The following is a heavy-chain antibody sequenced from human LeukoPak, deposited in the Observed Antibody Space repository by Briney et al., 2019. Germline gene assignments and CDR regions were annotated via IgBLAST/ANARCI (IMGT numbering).Heavy chain of an antibody. CDR1: GGSISSGDYY. Sequence: TLSLTCTVSGGSISSGDYYWSWIRQPPGTGLEWIGYIYYSGSSYYNPSLKSRVTISVDTSKNQLSLKLSSVTAADTAVYYCARGGSGSQYFDYWGQGTLVTVSS. V-gene: IGHV4-30-4*01. CDR3: ARGGSGSQYFDY. CDR2: IYYSGSS. J-gene: IGHJ4*02. D-gene: IGHD1-26*01.